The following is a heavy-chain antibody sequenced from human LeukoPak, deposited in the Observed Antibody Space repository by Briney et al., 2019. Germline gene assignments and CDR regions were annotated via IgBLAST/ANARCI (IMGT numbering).Heavy chain of an antibody. CDR1: GGSIAGGGYY. V-gene: IGHV4-31*03. D-gene: IGHD4-17*01. CDR3: ARGLGYGDYVPPGY. CDR2: IYYSGST. Sequence: SETLSLTCSVSGGSIAGGGYYWSWIRQHPGKGLEWIGYIYYSGSTNYNPSLKSRVTISVDTSKNQFSLKPSSVTAADTAVYYCARGLGYGDYVPPGYWGQGTLVTVSS. J-gene: IGHJ4*02.